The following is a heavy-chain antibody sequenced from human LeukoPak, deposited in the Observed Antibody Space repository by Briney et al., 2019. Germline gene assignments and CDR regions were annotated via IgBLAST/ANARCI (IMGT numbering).Heavy chain of an antibody. Sequence: GGSLRLSCVASGFPFSSYWMTWVRQAPGKGLEWVANIKQDGSKKSYVDSVKGRFTISRDNAKNSLYLQMDSLRAEDTAIYYCTRVGYIDEGIDYWGQGTLVTASS. CDR2: IKQDGSKK. CDR1: GFPFSSYW. CDR3: TRVGYIDEGIDY. V-gene: IGHV3-7*04. D-gene: IGHD5-24*01. J-gene: IGHJ4*02.